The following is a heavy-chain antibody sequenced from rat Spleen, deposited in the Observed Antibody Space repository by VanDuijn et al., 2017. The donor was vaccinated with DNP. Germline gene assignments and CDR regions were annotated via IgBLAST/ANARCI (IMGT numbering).Heavy chain of an antibody. CDR1: GFTFNNYW. CDR3: TRDRVTTGDYFDY. V-gene: IGHV5-31*01. D-gene: IGHD1-10*01. Sequence: EVKLVESGGGLVQPGRSLKLSCVASGFTFNNYWMSWIRQAPGKGLEWVASITNTGGSIYYPDSVKGRFTISRDNAQNTLYLQMNSLRSEDTATYYCTRDRVTTGDYFDYWGQGVTVTVSS. CDR2: ITNTGGSI. J-gene: IGHJ2*01.